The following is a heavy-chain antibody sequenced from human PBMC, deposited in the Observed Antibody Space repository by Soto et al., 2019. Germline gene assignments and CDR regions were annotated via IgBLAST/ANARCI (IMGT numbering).Heavy chain of an antibody. CDR2: ISAYNGNT. Sequence: ASVKVSCKASGYTFTSYGISWVRQAPGQGLEWMGWISAYNGNTNYAQKLQGRVTMTTDTSTSTAYMELRSLRSDDTAVYYCARDLSPAAQTEYFQHWGQGTLVTVS. V-gene: IGHV1-18*01. D-gene: IGHD2-2*01. CDR1: GYTFTSYG. J-gene: IGHJ1*01. CDR3: ARDLSPAAQTEYFQH.